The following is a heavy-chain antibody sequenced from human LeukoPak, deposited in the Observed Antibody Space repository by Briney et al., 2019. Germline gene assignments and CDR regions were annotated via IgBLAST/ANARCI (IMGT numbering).Heavy chain of an antibody. V-gene: IGHV4-34*01. Sequence: SETLSLTCTVSGGSISSYYWSWIRQPPGKGLEWIGEINHSGSTNYNPSLKSRVTISVDTSKNQFSLKLSSVTAADTAVYYCARRDSYGYFDYWGQGTLVTVSS. J-gene: IGHJ4*02. CDR2: INHSGST. CDR1: GGSISSYY. CDR3: ARRDSYGYFDY. D-gene: IGHD5-18*01.